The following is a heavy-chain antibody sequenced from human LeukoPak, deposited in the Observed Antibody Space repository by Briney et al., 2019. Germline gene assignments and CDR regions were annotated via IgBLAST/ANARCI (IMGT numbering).Heavy chain of an antibody. CDR1: GFTFTSYY. V-gene: IGHV1-46*01. J-gene: IGHJ3*02. CDR2: INPGGDNT. D-gene: IGHD5-24*01. CDR3: ARIRDGYNDAYDI. Sequence: ASVKVSCKASGFTFTSYYIHWVRQAPGQGLEWMGLINPGGDNTDYAQNFQGRVTMTRDTSTSTVYMGLSSLRSEDTAVYYCARIRDGYNDAYDIWGQGTMVTVSS.